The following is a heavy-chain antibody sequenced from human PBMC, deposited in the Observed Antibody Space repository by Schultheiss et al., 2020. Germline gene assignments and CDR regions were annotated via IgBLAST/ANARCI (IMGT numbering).Heavy chain of an antibody. CDR1: GGTFSSYA. V-gene: IGHV1-46*01. Sequence: ASVKVSCKASGGTFSSYAISWVRQAPGQGLEWMGIINPSGGSTSYAQKFQGRVTMTRDTSTSTVYMELSSLRSEDTAVYYCARGQSSLGYWGQGTLVTVSS. CDR2: INPSGGST. J-gene: IGHJ4*02. D-gene: IGHD6-6*01. CDR3: ARGQSSLGY.